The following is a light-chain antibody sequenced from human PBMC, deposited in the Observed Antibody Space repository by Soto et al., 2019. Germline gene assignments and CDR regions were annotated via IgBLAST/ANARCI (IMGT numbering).Light chain of an antibody. CDR3: QQYGGSPLS. Sequence: EIVLTQSPGTLALSPGEGATLSCRASQSVSKYLAWYQQKPGQAPRLLIYGASSRATGIPDSFSGSGSGTDFTLTISRLEPEDFAGYYCQQYGGSPLSFGQGTKVEI. CDR2: GAS. CDR1: QSVSKY. J-gene: IGKJ1*01. V-gene: IGKV3-20*01.